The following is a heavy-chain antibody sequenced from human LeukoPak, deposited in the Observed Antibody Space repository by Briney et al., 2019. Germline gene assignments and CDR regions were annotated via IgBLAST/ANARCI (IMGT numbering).Heavy chain of an antibody. Sequence: ASVKVSCKVSGYTLTELSMHWVRQAPGKGLEWMGGFDPEDGETIYAQKFQGRVTMTEDTSTDTAYMELSSLRSEDTAVYYCATDGYRHQLLNWFDPWGHGTLVTVSS. CDR3: ATDGYRHQLLNWFDP. CDR1: GYTLTELS. CDR2: FDPEDGET. J-gene: IGHJ5*02. D-gene: IGHD2-2*01. V-gene: IGHV1-24*01.